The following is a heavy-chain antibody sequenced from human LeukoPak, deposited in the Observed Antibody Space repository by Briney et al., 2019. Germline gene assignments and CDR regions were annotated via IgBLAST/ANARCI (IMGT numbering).Heavy chain of an antibody. D-gene: IGHD3-10*01. CDR1: GFTFSSYS. CDR2: ISGSGGST. V-gene: IGHV3-23*01. Sequence: GGSLRLSCAASGFTFSSYSMNWVRQAPGKGLEWVSAISGSGGSTYYADSVKGRFTISRDNSKNTLYLQMNSLRAEDTAVYYCAKDPKWFESNWFDPWGQGTLVTVSS. J-gene: IGHJ5*02. CDR3: AKDPKWFESNWFDP.